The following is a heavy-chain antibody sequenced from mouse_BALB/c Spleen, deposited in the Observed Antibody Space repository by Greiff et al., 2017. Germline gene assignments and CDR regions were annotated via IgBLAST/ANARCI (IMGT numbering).Heavy chain of an antibody. J-gene: IGHJ4*01. V-gene: IGHV14-3*02. Sequence: VQLQQSGAELVQPGASVKLSCTASGFNIEDTYMHWVQQRPEKGLEWIGRIDPANGTTKYDPKLQGQATITADTNTNTVFLQHSSLTSEDTAVYCCRRYGNYGAMDYWGQGTSVTVSS. CDR2: IDPANGTT. CDR1: GFNIEDTY. CDR3: RRYGNYGAMDY. D-gene: IGHD2-10*02.